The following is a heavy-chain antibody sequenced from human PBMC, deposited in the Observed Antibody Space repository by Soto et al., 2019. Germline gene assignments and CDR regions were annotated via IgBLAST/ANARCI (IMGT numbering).Heavy chain of an antibody. CDR1: GYTFTSYG. CDR3: ASQHYYDSSGYRVFDY. J-gene: IGHJ4*02. CDR2: ISAYNGNT. Sequence: GASVKVSCKASGYTFTSYGISWVRQAPGQGLEWMGWISAYNGNTNYAQKLQGRVTMTTDTSTSTAYMELRSLRSDDTAVYYCASQHYYDSSGYRVFDYWGQGTPVTVSS. D-gene: IGHD3-22*01. V-gene: IGHV1-18*01.